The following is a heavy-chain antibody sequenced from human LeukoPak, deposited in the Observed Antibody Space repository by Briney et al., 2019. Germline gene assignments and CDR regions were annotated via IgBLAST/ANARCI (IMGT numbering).Heavy chain of an antibody. CDR3: ARQSRYYYMDV. CDR1: GVSISNYY. V-gene: IGHV4-59*08. CDR2: IFNTGST. J-gene: IGHJ6*03. Sequence: PSETLSLTCKVSGVSISNYYWTWIGQPPGKALEWIGYIFNTGSTNYNPSLKSRATISLDTSQNQVSLELKSVTAADTAVYYCARQSRYYYMDVWGRGTTVTVSS.